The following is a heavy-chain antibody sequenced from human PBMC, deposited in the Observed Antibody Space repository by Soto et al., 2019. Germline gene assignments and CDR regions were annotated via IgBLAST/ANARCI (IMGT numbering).Heavy chain of an antibody. J-gene: IGHJ6*02. CDR2: IYHSGST. CDR3: ARDPVQLRQNYYHGMDV. Sequence: SETLSLTCAVSGGXISSSNWWSWVRQPPGKGLEWIGEIYHSGSTNYNPSLKSRVTISVDKSKNQFSLKLSSVTAADTAVYYCARDPVQLRQNYYHGMDVWGQGTTVTVSS. CDR1: GGXISSSNW. D-gene: IGHD5-18*01. V-gene: IGHV4-4*02.